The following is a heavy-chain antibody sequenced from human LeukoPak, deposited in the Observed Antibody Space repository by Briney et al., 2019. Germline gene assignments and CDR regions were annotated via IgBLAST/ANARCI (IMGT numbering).Heavy chain of an antibody. D-gene: IGHD2-2*01. Sequence: SVKVSCKASGGTFSSYTISWVRQAPGQGLEWMGRIIPILGIADYDKKFQGIVYITADKSRSTGYMELSSLRSEDTAVYYCARDGIVVVPAAATPQDYYYYYMDVWGKGTTVTVSS. CDR2: IIPILGIA. CDR1: GGTFSSYT. J-gene: IGHJ6*03. CDR3: ARDGIVVVPAAATPQDYYYYYMDV. V-gene: IGHV1-69*04.